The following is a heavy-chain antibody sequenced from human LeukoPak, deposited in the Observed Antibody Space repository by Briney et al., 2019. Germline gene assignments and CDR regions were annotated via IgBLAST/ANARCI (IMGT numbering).Heavy chain of an antibody. CDR2: INHSGNI. CDR1: GGSFSGYY. J-gene: IGHJ4*02. V-gene: IGHV4-34*01. Sequence: SETLSLTCAVSGGSFSGYYWTWIRQPPGKGLEWIGEINHSGNINYNPSLKSRLTIPVDTSKNQFSLKLSSMTAADTAVYYCARGRRWWGQGALVTVSS. CDR3: ARGRRW. D-gene: IGHD5-24*01.